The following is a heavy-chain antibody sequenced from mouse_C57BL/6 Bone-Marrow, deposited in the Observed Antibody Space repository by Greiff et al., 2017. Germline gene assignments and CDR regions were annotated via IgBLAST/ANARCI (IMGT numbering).Heavy chain of an antibody. J-gene: IGHJ2*01. D-gene: IGHD2-3*01. Sequence: EVHLVESEGGLVQPGSSMKLSCTASGFTFSDYYMAWVRQVPEKGLEWVANINYDGSSTYYLDSLKSRFIISRDNAKNILYLQMSSLTSEDTATYYGARDRWDFDYWGQGTTLTVSS. CDR2: INYDGSST. CDR1: GFTFSDYY. V-gene: IGHV5-16*01. CDR3: ARDRWDFDY.